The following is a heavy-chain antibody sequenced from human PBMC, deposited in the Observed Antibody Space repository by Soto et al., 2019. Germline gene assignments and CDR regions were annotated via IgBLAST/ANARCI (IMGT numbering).Heavy chain of an antibody. J-gene: IGHJ2*01. V-gene: IGHV3-30*03. CDR3: ARPLWRDDYNWGYFDL. CDR1: GFTFSTYG. D-gene: IGHD4-4*01. Sequence: SLRLSCEASGFTFSTYGMHWIRQAPGKGLEWVAVISYGGETTYYADSVKGRFTISRDNSKNRVSLQMNSLRAEDTAVYYCARPLWRDDYNWGYFDLWGRGTLVTVS. CDR2: ISYGGETT.